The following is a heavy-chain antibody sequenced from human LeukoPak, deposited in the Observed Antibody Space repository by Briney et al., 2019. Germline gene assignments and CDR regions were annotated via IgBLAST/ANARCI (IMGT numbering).Heavy chain of an antibody. CDR1: GGTFSSYA. V-gene: IGHV1-69*05. J-gene: IGHJ4*02. D-gene: IGHD2-15*01. CDR3: ARDSCSGGSCYFDY. CDR2: IIPIFGTA. Sequence: SVKVSCKASGGTFSSYAISWVRQAPGQGLEWMGGIIPIFGTANYAQKFQGRVPITTDESTSTAYMELSSLRSEDTAVYYCARDSCSGGSCYFDYWGQGTLVTVSS.